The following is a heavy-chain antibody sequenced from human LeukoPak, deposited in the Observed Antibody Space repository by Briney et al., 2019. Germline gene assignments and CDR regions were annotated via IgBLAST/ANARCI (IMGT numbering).Heavy chain of an antibody. J-gene: IGHJ6*02. CDR1: GGSISSGGYY. CDR3: ARVTVTRMDV. CDR2: IYYSGST. D-gene: IGHD4-17*01. V-gene: IGHV4-31*03. Sequence: SETLSLTCTVSGGSISSGGYYWSWIRQHPGKGLEWIGYIYYSGSTYYSPSLKSRVTISVDTSKNQFSLKLSSVTAADTAVYYCARVTVTRMDVWGQGTTVTVSS.